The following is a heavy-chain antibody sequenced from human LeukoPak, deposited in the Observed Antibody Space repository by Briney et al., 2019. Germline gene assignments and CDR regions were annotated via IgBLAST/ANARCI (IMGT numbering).Heavy chain of an antibody. CDR3: AREGCSSTSCLDY. Sequence: GGSLRLSCAASVFTFSSYEMNWARHAPGKALECGSYITSSASTIDYAHAVKGRFTISRDNAKNSLYLQMDSLRAEDTAVYYCAREGCSSTSCLDYWGQGTLVTVSS. CDR2: ITSSASTI. V-gene: IGHV3-48*03. D-gene: IGHD2-2*01. CDR1: VFTFSSYE. J-gene: IGHJ4*02.